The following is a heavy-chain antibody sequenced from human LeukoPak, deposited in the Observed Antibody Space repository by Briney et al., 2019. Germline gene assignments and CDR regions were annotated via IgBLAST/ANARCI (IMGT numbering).Heavy chain of an antibody. CDR2: INHSGST. D-gene: IGHD4-11*01. CDR3: ARRHYSHYASFDY. V-gene: IGHV4-34*01. J-gene: IGHJ4*02. CDR1: GGSFSGYY. Sequence: SETLSLTCAVYGGSFSGYYWSWIRQPPGKGLEWIGEINHSGSTNYNPSLKSRVTISVDTSKNQFSLKLSSVTAADTAVYYCARRHYSHYASFDYWGQGTLVTVSS.